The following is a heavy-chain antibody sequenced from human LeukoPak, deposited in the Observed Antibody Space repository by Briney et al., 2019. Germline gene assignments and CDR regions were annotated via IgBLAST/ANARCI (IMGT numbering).Heavy chain of an antibody. V-gene: IGHV3-23*01. CDR3: AKDSVVVPAYREDYFDY. Sequence: PGGSLRLSCAASGFTLSSYAMSWVRRAPGKGLEWVSAISGSGGSTYYADSVKGRFTISRDNSKNTLYLQMNSLRAEDTALYYCAKDSVVVPAYREDYFDYWGQGTLVTVSS. CDR2: ISGSGGST. CDR1: GFTLSSYA. D-gene: IGHD2-21*01. J-gene: IGHJ4*02.